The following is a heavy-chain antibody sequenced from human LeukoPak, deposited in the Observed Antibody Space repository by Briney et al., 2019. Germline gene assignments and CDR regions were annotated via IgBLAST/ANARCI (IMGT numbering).Heavy chain of an antibody. Sequence: GASVKVSCKASGYTFTSYGISWVRQAPGQGLEWMGWISACNGNTNYAQKLQGRVTMTTDTSTSTAYMELRSLRSDDTAVYYCARDCSGGSCYPGYYCMDVWGQGTTVTVS. V-gene: IGHV1-18*01. CDR3: ARDCSGGSCYPGYYCMDV. CDR2: ISACNGNT. J-gene: IGHJ6*02. D-gene: IGHD2-15*01. CDR1: GYTFTSYG.